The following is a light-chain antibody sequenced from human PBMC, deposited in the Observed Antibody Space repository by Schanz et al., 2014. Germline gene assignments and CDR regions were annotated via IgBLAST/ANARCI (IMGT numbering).Light chain of an antibody. J-gene: IGKJ4*01. CDR1: QSITRNY. CDR3: QQYGSLLT. V-gene: IGKV3-20*01. CDR2: DAS. Sequence: EIVLTQSPATLSLSPGERATLSCRASQSITRNYLAWYQQKPGQPPRLLIYDASNRATGTPGRFSGSGSGTDFTLTISRLEPEDFAVYYCQQYGSLLTFGGGTKVEIK.